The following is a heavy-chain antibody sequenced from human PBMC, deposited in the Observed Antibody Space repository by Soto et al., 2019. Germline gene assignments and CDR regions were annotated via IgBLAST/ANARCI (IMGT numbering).Heavy chain of an antibody. V-gene: IGHV4-30-2*01. CDR3: ASGGVGATTDY. Sequence: SETLSPTCAVSGGSISSGVYSWNWIRQPPGKVLEWIGYIYHSGSTYYNPSLKSRVTISVDRSKNQFSLKLSSVTAADTAVYYCASGGVGATTDYWGQGTLVTVSS. CDR1: GGSISSGVYS. J-gene: IGHJ4*02. CDR2: IYHSGST. D-gene: IGHD1-26*01.